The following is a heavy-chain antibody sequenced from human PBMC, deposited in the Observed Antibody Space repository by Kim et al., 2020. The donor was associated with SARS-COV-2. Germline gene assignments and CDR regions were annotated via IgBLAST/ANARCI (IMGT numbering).Heavy chain of an antibody. D-gene: IGHD6-19*01. J-gene: IGHJ6*02. V-gene: IGHV3-15*01. CDR2: IKSKTDGGTT. CDR1: GFTFSNAW. CDR3: TTGTNSGWDHYYYYGMDV. Sequence: GGSLRLSCAASGFTFSNAWMSWVRQAPGKGLEWVGRIKSKTDGGTTDYAAPVKGRFTISRDDSKNTLYLQMNSLKTEDTAVYYCTTGTNSGWDHYYYYGMDVWGQGTTVTVSS.